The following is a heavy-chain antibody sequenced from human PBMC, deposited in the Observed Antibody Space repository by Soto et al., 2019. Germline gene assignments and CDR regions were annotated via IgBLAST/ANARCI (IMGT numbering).Heavy chain of an antibody. CDR2: IYYSGST. V-gene: IGHV4-59*01. CDR3: ARERWLQWGFDY. D-gene: IGHD5-12*01. J-gene: IGHJ4*02. Sequence: NPSETLSLTCTVSGGSISSYYWSWIRQPPGKGLEWIGYIYYSGSTNYNPSLKSRVTISVDTSKNQFSLKLSSVTAADTAVYYCARERWLQWGFDYWGQGTLVTISS. CDR1: GGSISSYY.